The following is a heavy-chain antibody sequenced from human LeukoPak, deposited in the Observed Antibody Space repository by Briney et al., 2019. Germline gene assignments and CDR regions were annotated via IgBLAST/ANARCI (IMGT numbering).Heavy chain of an antibody. CDR2: IYIGGHT. V-gene: IGHV3-53*01. J-gene: IGHJ4*02. D-gene: IGHD6-13*01. CDR3: ARSPRYSRLNRG. CDR1: GFTVSNNY. Sequence: GGSLRLSCAASGFTVSNNYMSWVRQAPGKGLEWVSLIYIGGHTYYADSVKGRFTISRDNSKNTVSLQMNSLRAEDTALYYCARSPRYSRLNRGWGQGTLVTVSS.